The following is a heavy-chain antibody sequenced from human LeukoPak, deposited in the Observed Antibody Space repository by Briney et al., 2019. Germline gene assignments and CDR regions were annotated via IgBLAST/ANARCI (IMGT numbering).Heavy chain of an antibody. Sequence: SETLSLTCTVSGGSISSYYWSWIRQPPGKGLEWIGYIYYSGSTNYNPSLKSRVTISVDTSKNQFSLKLSSVTAADTAVYYCARDGTYSSPVVEYFQHWGQGTLVTVSS. CDR2: IYYSGST. V-gene: IGHV4-59*12. D-gene: IGHD6-13*01. CDR1: GGSISSYY. J-gene: IGHJ1*01. CDR3: ARDGTYSSPVVEYFQH.